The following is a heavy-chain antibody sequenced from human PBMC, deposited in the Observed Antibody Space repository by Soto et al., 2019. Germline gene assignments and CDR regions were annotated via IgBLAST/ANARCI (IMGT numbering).Heavy chain of an antibody. V-gene: IGHV1-2*04. D-gene: IGHD2-15*01. CDR1: GYTFTGYY. J-gene: IGHJ4*02. CDR3: ARGGYCSGGSCYSDY. CDR2: INPNSGGT. Sequence: QVQLVQSGAEVKKPGASVKVSCKASGYTFTGYYMHWVRQAPGQGLEWMGWINPNSGGTNYAQKFQGWVPMTRDTSISTAYMELSRLRSDDTAVYYCARGGYCSGGSCYSDYWGQGTLVTVSS.